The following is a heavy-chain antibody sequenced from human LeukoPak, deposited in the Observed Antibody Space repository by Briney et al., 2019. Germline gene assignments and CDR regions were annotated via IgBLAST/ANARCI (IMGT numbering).Heavy chain of an antibody. CDR3: ARDNRQQLAPHYYYYYYMDV. CDR2: ISSSGTTV. D-gene: IGHD6-13*01. CDR1: GFTFSDYY. Sequence: GGSLRLSCAASGFTFSDYYMNWIRQAPGKGLEWVSYISSSGTTVYYADSVKGRFTISRDNAKNSLYLQMNSLRAEDTAVYYCARDNRQQLAPHYYYYYYMDVWGKGTTVTVSS. J-gene: IGHJ6*03. V-gene: IGHV3-11*04.